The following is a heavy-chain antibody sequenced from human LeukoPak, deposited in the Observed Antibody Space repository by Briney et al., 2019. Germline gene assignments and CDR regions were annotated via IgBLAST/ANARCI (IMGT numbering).Heavy chain of an antibody. CDR1: GGTFSSYA. D-gene: IGHD6-6*01. CDR3: AKDYSSSRALRAFDI. Sequence: SVKVSCKASGGTFSSYAIGWVRQAPGQGLDWMGGIIPIFGTANYAQKFQGRVTITADKSTSTAYMELSSLRSEDTAVYYCAKDYSSSRALRAFDIWGQGTMVTVSS. V-gene: IGHV1-69*06. CDR2: IIPIFGTA. J-gene: IGHJ3*02.